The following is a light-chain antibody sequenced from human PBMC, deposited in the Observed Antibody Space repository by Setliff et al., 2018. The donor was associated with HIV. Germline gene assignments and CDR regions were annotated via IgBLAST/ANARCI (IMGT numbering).Light chain of an antibody. CDR3: SSYTSSSTLV. CDR1: SSDVGGYNY. CDR2: ELS. V-gene: IGLV2-14*03. J-gene: IGLJ1*01. Sequence: QSVLTQPASVSGSPGQSITISCTGTSSDVGGYNYVSWYQQHPNKAPKLMIYELSDRPSGVSNRFPGSKSGNTASLTISGLQAEDEADYYCSSYTSSSTLVFGTGTKVTVL.